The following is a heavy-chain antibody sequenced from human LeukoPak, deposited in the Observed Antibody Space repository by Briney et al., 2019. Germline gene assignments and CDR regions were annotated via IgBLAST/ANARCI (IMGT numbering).Heavy chain of an antibody. V-gene: IGHV5-51*01. CDR1: GSSFTSYW. CDR2: IYPGDSDT. CDR3: ARHSTGGSGGIDY. Sequence: GESLQISCQGSGSSFTSYWIGGGRQLPGKGLEWMGIIYPGDSDTRYSPSFQGQVTISADKSISTAYLQWSSLKASDTAMYYCARHSTGGSGGIDYWGQGTLVTVSS. J-gene: IGHJ4*02. D-gene: IGHD2-15*01.